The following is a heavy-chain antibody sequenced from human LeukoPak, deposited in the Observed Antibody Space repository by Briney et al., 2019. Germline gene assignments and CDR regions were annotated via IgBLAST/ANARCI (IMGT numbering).Heavy chain of an antibody. CDR3: ARTRGSSWPGNYFDY. CDR2: MYYSGNT. D-gene: IGHD6-13*01. V-gene: IGHV4-39*07. CDR1: GGSISSSDYY. J-gene: IGHJ4*02. Sequence: PSETLSLTCTVSGGSISSSDYYWGWIRQPPGKGLEWIGSMYYSGNTYYNPSLKSRVTISVDTSKNQFSLKLSSVTAADTAVYYCARTRGSSWPGNYFDYWGQGTLVTVSS.